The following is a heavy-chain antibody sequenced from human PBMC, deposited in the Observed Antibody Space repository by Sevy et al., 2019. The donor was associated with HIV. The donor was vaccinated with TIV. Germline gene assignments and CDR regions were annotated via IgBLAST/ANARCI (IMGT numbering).Heavy chain of an antibody. CDR3: ARKVRGDYGRGAGMDV. J-gene: IGHJ6*02. V-gene: IGHV3-30-3*01. CDR2: ISYDGINK. D-gene: IGHD3-16*01. Sequence: GGSLRLSCAASAFTFRNHAMHWVRQAPGKGLEWVAVISYDGINKYNADSVKGRFTIPRDNSKNTMYLQMNSLRPEDTALYYCARKVRGDYGRGAGMDVWGQGTAVTVSS. CDR1: AFTFRNHA.